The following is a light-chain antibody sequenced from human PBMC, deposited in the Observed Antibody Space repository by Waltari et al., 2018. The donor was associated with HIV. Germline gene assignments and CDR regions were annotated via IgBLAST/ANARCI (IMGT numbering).Light chain of an antibody. Sequence: QSALTQPRSVSGSPGQSVTISCRGSSTAIGDYTYVSWYQQHPGQVPKLVIFDVSKRPSGVPDRFSGSKSVNTASLTISGLQAEDEADYYCCSYAGTYTWVFGGGTRLTVL. CDR1: STAIGDYTY. J-gene: IGLJ2*01. CDR3: CSYAGTYTWV. V-gene: IGLV2-11*01. CDR2: DVS.